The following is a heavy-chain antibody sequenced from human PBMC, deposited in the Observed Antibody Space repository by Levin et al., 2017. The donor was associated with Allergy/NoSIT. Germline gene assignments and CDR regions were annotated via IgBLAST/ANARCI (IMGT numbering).Heavy chain of an antibody. Sequence: GGSLRLSCAASGFTFSSYWMHWVRQAPGKGLVWVSRISSDESSANYADAVKGRFTISRDNAKNTLYLQMNSLRAEDTAVYFCAKGGKSHFDYWGQGTLVTVSS. V-gene: IGHV3-74*01. CDR2: ISSDESSA. CDR3: AKGGKSHFDY. CDR1: GFTFSSYW. D-gene: IGHD3-16*01. J-gene: IGHJ4*02.